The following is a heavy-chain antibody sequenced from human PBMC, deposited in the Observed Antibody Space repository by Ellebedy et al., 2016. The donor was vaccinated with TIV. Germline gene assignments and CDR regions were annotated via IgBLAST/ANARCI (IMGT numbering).Heavy chain of an antibody. Sequence: GESLKISCAASGFTFSSYAMYWVRQAPGKGLEWVSVMSGSGHRTHYADSVKGRFTISRDNSKNTLYLQMNRLRAEDTAVYYCAKDPSDYWGCFDYWGQGTLVTVSS. J-gene: IGHJ4*02. CDR1: GFTFSSYA. D-gene: IGHD7-27*01. V-gene: IGHV3-23*01. CDR3: AKDPSDYWGCFDY. CDR2: MSGSGHRT.